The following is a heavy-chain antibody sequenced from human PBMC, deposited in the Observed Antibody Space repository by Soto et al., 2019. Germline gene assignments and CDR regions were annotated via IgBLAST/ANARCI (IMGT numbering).Heavy chain of an antibody. CDR1: GGSISSGGYS. CDR2: IYHSGSP. J-gene: IGHJ4*02. Sequence: QLQLQESGSGLVKPSQTLSLTCAVSGGSISSGGYSWSWIRQPPGKGLEWIGYIYHSGSPYYTPSCRSRVTLSVDRSKNPFSLKLSPVTAADTAWYYCARVTDYWGQGTLVTVSS. CDR3: ARVTDY. V-gene: IGHV4-30-2*01.